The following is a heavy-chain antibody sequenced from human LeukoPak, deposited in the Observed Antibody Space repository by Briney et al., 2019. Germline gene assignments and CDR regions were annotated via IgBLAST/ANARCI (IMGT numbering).Heavy chain of an antibody. CDR2: IWYDGSNK. D-gene: IGHD6-6*01. V-gene: IGHV3-33*01. CDR3: ARDRSSGIAARYYGMDV. J-gene: IGHJ6*02. Sequence: GGSLRLSCAASGFTFSSYGMHWVRQAPGKGLEWVAVIWYDGSNKYYADSVKGRFTSSRDNSKNTLYLQMNSLRAEDTAVYYCARDRSSGIAARYYGMDVWGQGTTVTVSS. CDR1: GFTFSSYG.